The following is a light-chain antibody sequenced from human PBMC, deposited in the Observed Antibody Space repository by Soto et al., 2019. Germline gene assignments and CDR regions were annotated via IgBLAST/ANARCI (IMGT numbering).Light chain of an antibody. V-gene: IGKV3-15*01. Sequence: EVVMTHSPATLSLSPCERATLSFRASQSVSSLLAWYQQKPGQAPRLLIYRASTRATGISGRFSGSGSGTEFTLTISSLQSEDFAVYYCQQYNNWPITFGQGTRLEIK. CDR1: QSVSSL. CDR3: QQYNNWPIT. CDR2: RAS. J-gene: IGKJ5*01.